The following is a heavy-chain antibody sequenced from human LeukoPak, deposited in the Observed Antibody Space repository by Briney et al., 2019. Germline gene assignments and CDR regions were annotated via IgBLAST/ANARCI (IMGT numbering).Heavy chain of an antibody. V-gene: IGHV4-34*01. CDR3: AREGSAPGFDAFDI. D-gene: IGHD3-10*01. Sequence: SETLSLTCAVYGGSFSGYYWSWIRQPPGKGLEWIGEINHSGSTNYNPTLKSRVTISVDTTKNQFSLKLSSVTAADTAVYYCAREGSAPGFDAFDIWGQGTMVTVSS. CDR2: INHSGST. CDR1: GGSFSGYY. J-gene: IGHJ3*02.